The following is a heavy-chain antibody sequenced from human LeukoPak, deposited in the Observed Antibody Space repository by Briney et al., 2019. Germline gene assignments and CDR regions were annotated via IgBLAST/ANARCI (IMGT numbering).Heavy chain of an antibody. CDR1: GYTFTGYY. CDR3: AREGGYCSGGSCLRSSLNWFDP. CDR2: INPNSGGT. Sequence: ASVKVSCKASGYTFTGYYMHWVRQAPGQGLEWMGWINPNSGGTNYAQKFQGRVTMTRDTSISTAYMELSRLRSDDTAVYYCAREGGYCSGGSCLRSSLNWFDPWGQGTLVTVSS. V-gene: IGHV1-2*02. J-gene: IGHJ5*02. D-gene: IGHD2-15*01.